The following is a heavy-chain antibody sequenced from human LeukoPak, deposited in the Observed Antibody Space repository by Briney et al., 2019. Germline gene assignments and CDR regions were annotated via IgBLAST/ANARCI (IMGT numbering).Heavy chain of an antibody. Sequence: ASVKVACKTSGYTFSSHSMNWVRQAPGQGLEWMGWISPYNGNTNYAQKLQGRVTLTTDISTSTAYMEVRSLRSDDTAVYYCARAAGGGYFDFWGQGTLVTVSS. J-gene: IGHJ4*02. V-gene: IGHV1-18*01. CDR3: ARAAGGGYFDF. D-gene: IGHD6-13*01. CDR1: GYTFSSHS. CDR2: ISPYNGNT.